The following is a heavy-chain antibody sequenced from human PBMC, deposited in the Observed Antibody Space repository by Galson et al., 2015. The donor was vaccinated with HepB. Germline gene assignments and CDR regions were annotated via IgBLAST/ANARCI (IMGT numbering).Heavy chain of an antibody. V-gene: IGHV2-5*02. D-gene: IGHD6-19*01. CDR2: IYWDDDK. Sequence: PALVKPTQTLTLTCTFSGFSLSTSGVGVGWIRQPPGKALEWLALIYWDDDKRYSPSLKTRLTISKDTSKNQVVLTMTNMDPVDTATYYCARHRPGIAVAPFDYWGQGTLVTVSS. J-gene: IGHJ4*02. CDR1: GFSLSTSGVG. CDR3: ARHRPGIAVAPFDY.